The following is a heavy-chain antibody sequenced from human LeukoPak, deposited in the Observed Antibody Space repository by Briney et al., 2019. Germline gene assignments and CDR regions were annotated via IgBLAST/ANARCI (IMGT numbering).Heavy chain of an antibody. CDR3: TRDFVF. CDR2: IWYDGQTK. J-gene: IGHJ4*02. Sequence: GGSLRLSCEAAGSIFSNYGMHWVRKAPGKRLEWVALIWYDGQTKFYAASVKGRFTISRDNARNSVYLQMSALRVEDTAVYYCTRDFVFWGQGSLVTASS. V-gene: IGHV3-33*01. CDR1: GSIFSNYG. D-gene: IGHD3-3*01.